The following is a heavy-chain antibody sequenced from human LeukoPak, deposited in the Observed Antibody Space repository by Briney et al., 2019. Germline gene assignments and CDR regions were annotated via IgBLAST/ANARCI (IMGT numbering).Heavy chain of an antibody. V-gene: IGHV3-30*18. CDR1: GFTFSSYG. Sequence: GGSLRLSRAASGFTFSSYGMHWVRQAPGKGLEWVAVISYDGSNKYYADSVKGRFTISRDNSKNTLYLQMNSLRAEDTAVNYCAKDRHDAFDIWGQGTMVTVSS. CDR3: AKDRHDAFDI. J-gene: IGHJ3*02. CDR2: ISYDGSNK.